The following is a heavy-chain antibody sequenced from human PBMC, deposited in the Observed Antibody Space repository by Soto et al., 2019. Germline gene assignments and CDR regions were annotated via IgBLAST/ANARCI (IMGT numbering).Heavy chain of an antibody. CDR3: ARDSGGDYHNYYMDV. D-gene: IGHD4-17*01. V-gene: IGHV3-33*01. J-gene: IGHJ6*03. CDR2: IWYDGSDK. CDR1: GFTFSNYA. Sequence: QMQLVESGGGVVQPGTSLRLSCAASGFTFSNYAMHWVRQAPGKGLEWVTIIWYDGSDKNYGGSVKGRFTISRDNSKNTLYLQMNTLRVEDTAVYYCARDSGGDYHNYYMDVWGKGTTVTVSS.